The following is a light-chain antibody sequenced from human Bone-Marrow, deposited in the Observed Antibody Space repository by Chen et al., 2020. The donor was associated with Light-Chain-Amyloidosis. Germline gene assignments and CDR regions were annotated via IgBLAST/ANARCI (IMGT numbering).Light chain of an antibody. CDR1: SSDVGGDNH. Sequence: QSALTPPASVSGSPGQSITIHCTGTSSDVGGDNHVSWYQQHPDKAPKLMIYEVTNRPSWVPDRFSGSKSDNTASLTISGLQTEDEADYFCSSYTITNTLVFGSGTRVTVL. CDR2: EVT. J-gene: IGLJ1*01. CDR3: SSYTITNTLV. V-gene: IGLV2-14*01.